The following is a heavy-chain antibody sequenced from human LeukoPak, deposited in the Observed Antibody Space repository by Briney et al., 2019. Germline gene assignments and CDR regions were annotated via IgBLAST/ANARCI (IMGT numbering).Heavy chain of an antibody. Sequence: SETLSLTCTVSGYSISSGYYWGWIRQPPGKGLEWIGEINHSGSTNYNPSLKSRVTISVDTSKNQFSLKLSSVTAADTAVYYCARVELYYMDVWGKGTTVTVSS. CDR1: GYSISSGYY. CDR2: INHSGST. CDR3: ARVELYYMDV. V-gene: IGHV4-38-2*02. J-gene: IGHJ6*03. D-gene: IGHD1-26*01.